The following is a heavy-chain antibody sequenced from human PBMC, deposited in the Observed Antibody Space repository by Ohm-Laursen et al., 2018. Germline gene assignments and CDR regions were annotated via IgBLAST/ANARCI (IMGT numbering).Heavy chain of an antibody. CDR1: GGSISNYY. V-gene: IGHV4-4*07. CDR3: ARGYYGRGDS. Sequence: GTLSLTCNVSGGSISNYYWSWIRQPAGKGLEWVGRMYSSGSTNYNPSLKSRVTMSFDASKNQFSLKLSSVTAADTAVYYCARGYYGRGDSWGQGTLVTVSS. D-gene: IGHD3-10*01. J-gene: IGHJ4*02. CDR2: MYSSGST.